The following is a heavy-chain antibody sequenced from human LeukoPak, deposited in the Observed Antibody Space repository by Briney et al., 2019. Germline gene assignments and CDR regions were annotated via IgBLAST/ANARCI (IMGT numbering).Heavy chain of an antibody. CDR2: IYTSGST. V-gene: IGHV4-4*07. CDR3: ARGLRERWLQLASYFDY. J-gene: IGHJ4*02. CDR1: GGSISSYY. Sequence: ASETLSLTCTVSGGSISSYYWSWIRQPAGKGLEWIGRIYTSGSTNYNPSLKSRVTMSVDTSKNQFSLKLSSVTAADTAVYYCARGLRERWLQLASYFDYWGQGTLVTVSS. D-gene: IGHD5-24*01.